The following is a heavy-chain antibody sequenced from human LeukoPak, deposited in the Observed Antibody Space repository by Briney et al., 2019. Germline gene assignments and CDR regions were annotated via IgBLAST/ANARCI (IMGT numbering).Heavy chain of an antibody. J-gene: IGHJ4*02. V-gene: IGHV3-48*03. Sequence: PGGSLRLSCAASGFTFSNYEINWVRQAPGKGLEWVSYISNSGGTIYYADSVKGRFTVSRDNAKNSLSLQMNSLRAEDTAVYYCARHKGALIDSFLDYWGQGTLVTVSS. CDR1: GFTFSNYE. CDR3: ARHKGALIDSFLDY. D-gene: IGHD3-9*01. CDR2: ISNSGGTI.